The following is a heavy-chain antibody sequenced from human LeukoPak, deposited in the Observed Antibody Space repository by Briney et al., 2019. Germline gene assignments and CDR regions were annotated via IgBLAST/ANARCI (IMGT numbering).Heavy chain of an antibody. J-gene: IGHJ4*02. D-gene: IGHD7-27*01. V-gene: IGHV4-59*08. CDR2: LYNSGTT. Sequence: SQTLPLTCTASGGSISTTYWTWIRQPPGKGLEWIGHLYNSGTTNYNPSLKSRVTISVDTSKNQFSLKLTSVTAADTAVYYCARRGDVWGQGILVTVSS. CDR1: GGSISTTY. CDR3: ARRGDV.